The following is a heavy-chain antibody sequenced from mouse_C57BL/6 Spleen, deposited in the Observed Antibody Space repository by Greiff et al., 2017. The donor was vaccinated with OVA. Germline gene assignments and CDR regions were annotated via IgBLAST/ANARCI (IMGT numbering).Heavy chain of an antibody. D-gene: IGHD2-4*01. CDR2: IDPSDSYT. CDR3: ARGLRQAAWFAY. Sequence: QVQLKQPGAELVMPGASVKLSCKASGYTFTSYWMHWVKQRPGQGLEWIGEIDPSDSYTNYNQKFKGKSTLTVDKSSSTAYMQLSSLTSEDSAVYYCARGLRQAAWFAYWGQGTLVTVSA. V-gene: IGHV1-69*01. J-gene: IGHJ3*01. CDR1: GYTFTSYW.